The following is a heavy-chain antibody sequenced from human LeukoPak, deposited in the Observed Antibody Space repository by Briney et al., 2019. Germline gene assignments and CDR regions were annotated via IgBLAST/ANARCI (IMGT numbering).Heavy chain of an antibody. J-gene: IGHJ4*02. V-gene: IGHV4-39*01. D-gene: IGHD6-13*01. CDR3: ARFGRERSSWYRVY. CDR1: GGSISSSSYY. Sequence: PSETLSLTCTVSGGSISSSSYYWGWIRQPPGKGLEWIGSIYYSGSTYYNPSLKSRVTISVDTSKNQFSLKLSSVTAADTAVYYCARFGRERSSWYRVYWGQGTLVTVSS. CDR2: IYYSGST.